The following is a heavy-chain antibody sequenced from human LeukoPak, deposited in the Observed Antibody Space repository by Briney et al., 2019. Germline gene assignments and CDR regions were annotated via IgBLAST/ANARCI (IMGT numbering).Heavy chain of an antibody. Sequence: GGSLRLSCAASGLTFSSYAMSWVRQAPGKVLEWVSVISGSGGSTYYADSVRGRFTLSRDNSKNTLYLQMNSLRAEDTAVYYCAKSQGRERPTFFPQGQRTKGYFDYWGQGTLVTVSS. V-gene: IGHV3-23*01. J-gene: IGHJ4*02. CDR1: GLTFSSYA. CDR2: ISGSGGST. D-gene: IGHD2/OR15-2a*01. CDR3: AKSQGRERPTFFPQGQRTKGYFDY.